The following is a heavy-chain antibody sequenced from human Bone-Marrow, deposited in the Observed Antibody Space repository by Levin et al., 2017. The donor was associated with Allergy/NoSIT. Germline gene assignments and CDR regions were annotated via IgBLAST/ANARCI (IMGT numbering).Heavy chain of an antibody. CDR1: GFTFSSYA. CDR2: ISGSGGST. V-gene: IGHV3-23*01. J-gene: IGHJ4*02. D-gene: IGHD3-3*01. CDR3: AKDPSYYDFWSGDAYFDY. Sequence: GGSLRLSCAASGFTFSSYAMSWVRQAPGKGLEWVSAISGSGGSTYYADSVKGRFTISRDNSKNTLYLQMNSLRAEDTAVYYCAKDPSYYDFWSGDAYFDYWGQGTLVTVSS.